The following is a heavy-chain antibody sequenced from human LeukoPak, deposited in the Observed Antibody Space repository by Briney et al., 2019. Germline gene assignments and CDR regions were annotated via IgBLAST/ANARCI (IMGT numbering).Heavy chain of an antibody. D-gene: IGHD6-13*01. CDR1: GYSFTSYW. J-gene: IGHJ5*02. Sequence: GESLKISCKGSGYSFTSYWIGWVRQMPGKGLEWMGIIYPGDSDTRYSPSFQGQVTISADKSISTAYLQWSSLKASDTAMYYCGRPVLPFSSSLVPSKNWFDPWGQGTLVTVSS. V-gene: IGHV5-51*01. CDR3: GRPVLPFSSSLVPSKNWFDP. CDR2: IYPGDSDT.